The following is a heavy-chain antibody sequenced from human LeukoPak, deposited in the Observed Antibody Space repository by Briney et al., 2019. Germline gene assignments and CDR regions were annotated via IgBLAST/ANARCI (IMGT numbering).Heavy chain of an antibody. CDR1: GGTFSSYA. Sequence: SVKVSCMASGGTFSSYAISWVRQAPGQGLEWMGGIIPIFGTANYAQKFQGRVTITADESTSTAYMELSSLRSEDTAVYYCARGPWFGELLREDYYYYYGVDVWGKGTTVTVSS. CDR3: ARGPWFGELLREDYYYYYGVDV. V-gene: IGHV1-69*13. D-gene: IGHD3-10*01. J-gene: IGHJ6*04. CDR2: IIPIFGTA.